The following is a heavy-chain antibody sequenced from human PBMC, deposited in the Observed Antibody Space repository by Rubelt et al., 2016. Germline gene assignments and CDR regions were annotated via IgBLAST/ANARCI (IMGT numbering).Heavy chain of an antibody. D-gene: IGHD2-15*01. Sequence: CKASGYTFTSYDINWVRQATGQGLEWMGWMNPNSGNTGYAQKFQGRVTMTRNTSISTAYMELSSLRSEDTAVYYCARVGWGYDYPDYWGQGTLVTVSS. CDR3: ARVGWGYDYPDY. CDR2: MNPNSGNT. J-gene: IGHJ4*02. V-gene: IGHV1-8*01. CDR1: GYTFTSYD.